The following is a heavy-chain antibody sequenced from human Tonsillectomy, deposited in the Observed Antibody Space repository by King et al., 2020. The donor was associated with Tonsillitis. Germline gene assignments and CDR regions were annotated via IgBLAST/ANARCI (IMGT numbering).Heavy chain of an antibody. CDR1: GGSIMTSSYY. V-gene: IGHV4-39*01. D-gene: IGHD4-17*01. CDR3: ARQRDYATGDFDY. CDR2: VYQSGSS. Sequence: QLQESGPGLVKPSETLSLTCSVSGGSIMTSSYYWAWIRQPPGKGLEWIGSVYQSGSSYDNPSLKSRLTISVDLSKNQFSLELTSMTAADTAVYYCARQRDYATGDFDYWGQGTLFTVSS. J-gene: IGHJ4*02.